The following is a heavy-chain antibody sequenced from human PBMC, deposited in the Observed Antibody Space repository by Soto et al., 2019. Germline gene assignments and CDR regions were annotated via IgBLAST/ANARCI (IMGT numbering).Heavy chain of an antibody. CDR1: GFTFSSYW. CDR2: INGDGGTT. J-gene: IGHJ6*03. CDR3: ARGSRGYYYTAV. V-gene: IGHV3-74*02. Sequence: EVQLVESGGDLVQPGGSLKLSCVASGFTFSSYWIHWVREAPGKGLVWVSRINGDGGTTNYADFVKGRLTISRDNAKNKVYLQVNSLGAEDTAVYYCARGSRGYYYTAVWGRGT.